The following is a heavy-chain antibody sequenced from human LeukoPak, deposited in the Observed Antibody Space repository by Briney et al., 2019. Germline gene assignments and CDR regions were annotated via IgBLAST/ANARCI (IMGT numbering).Heavy chain of an antibody. V-gene: IGHV3-48*04. J-gene: IGHJ4*02. CDR2: ISSSSSTI. CDR3: ARLWLGIVDY. CDR1: GFTFSSYS. D-gene: IGHD6-19*01. Sequence: GGSLRLSCAASGFTFSSYSMNWVRQAPGKGLEWLSYISSSSSTIYYADSVKGRFTISRDNAKNSLYLQMNSLRAEDTAVYYCARLWLGIVDYWGQGTLVTVSS.